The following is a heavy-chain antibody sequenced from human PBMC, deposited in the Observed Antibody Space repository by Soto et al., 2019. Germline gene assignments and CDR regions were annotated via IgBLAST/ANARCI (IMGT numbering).Heavy chain of an antibody. J-gene: IGHJ6*01. V-gene: IGHV6-1*01. Sequence: SQTLSLTCAISGDSVSSNSAAWNWIRQSPSRGLEWLGRTYYRSKWYNDYAVSVKSRITINPDTSKNQFSLQLKSVTPEDTAVYYCARDQWQQLLLTPSCTDFWGQGTTVIVYS. CDR3: ARDQWQQLLLTPSCTDF. D-gene: IGHD6-13*01. CDR2: TYYRSKWYN. CDR1: GDSVSSNSAA.